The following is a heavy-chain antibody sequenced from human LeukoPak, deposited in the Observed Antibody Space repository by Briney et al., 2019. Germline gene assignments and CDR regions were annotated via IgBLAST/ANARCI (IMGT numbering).Heavy chain of an antibody. Sequence: SETLSLTCTVSGGSISSSSYYWGWIRQPPGKGLEWIGSIYYSGSTYYNPSLKSRVTISVDTSKNQFSLKLSSVTAADTAAYYCAVLNYYDSSGYLDYWGQGTLVTVSS. D-gene: IGHD3-22*01. J-gene: IGHJ4*02. V-gene: IGHV4-39*01. CDR1: GGSISSSSYY. CDR3: AVLNYYDSSGYLDY. CDR2: IYYSGST.